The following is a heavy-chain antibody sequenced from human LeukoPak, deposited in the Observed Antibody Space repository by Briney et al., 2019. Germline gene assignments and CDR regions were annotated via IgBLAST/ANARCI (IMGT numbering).Heavy chain of an antibody. CDR3: AKDERYFDWPKPYYFDY. V-gene: IGHV3-7*03. Sequence: GGSLRLSCAASGFTFSSYWMSWVRQAPGKGLEWVANIKPDGSDQYYVDSVKGRFTISRDNAKNSLYLQMNSLRAEDTAVYYCAKDERYFDWPKPYYFDYWGQGTLVTASS. CDR2: IKPDGSDQ. CDR1: GFTFSSYW. D-gene: IGHD3-9*01. J-gene: IGHJ4*02.